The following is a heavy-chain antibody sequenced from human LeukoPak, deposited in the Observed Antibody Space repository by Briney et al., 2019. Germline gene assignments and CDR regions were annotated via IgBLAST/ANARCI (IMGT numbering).Heavy chain of an antibody. D-gene: IGHD2-2*03. CDR3: ARGMDYLDC. Sequence: PGGSLRLSCAASGFTFSSYSMNWVRQAPGKGLEWISIFYSGGTTKYADSVKGRFTISRDNSKNTVFLQMNSLRAEDTATYYCARGMDYLDCWGQGALVTVSS. CDR2: FYSGGTT. CDR1: GFTFSSYS. J-gene: IGHJ4*02. V-gene: IGHV3-66*01.